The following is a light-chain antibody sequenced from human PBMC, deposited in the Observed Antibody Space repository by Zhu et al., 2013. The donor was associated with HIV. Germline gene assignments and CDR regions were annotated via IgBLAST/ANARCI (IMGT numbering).Light chain of an antibody. Sequence: DIQLTQSPSSLSASVGDRITITCRASQSISYYLHWYQQKPGEAPNLLIYAASTLQSGVPSRFSGSGSGADFTLTISSLRPEDFATYWCQQSYRTPYTFGQGTKLEIK. V-gene: IGKV1-39*01. J-gene: IGKJ2*01. CDR2: AAS. CDR1: QSISYY. CDR3: QQSYRTPYT.